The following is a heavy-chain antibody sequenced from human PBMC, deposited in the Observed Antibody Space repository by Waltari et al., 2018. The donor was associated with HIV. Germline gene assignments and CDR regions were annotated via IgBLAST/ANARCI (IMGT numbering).Heavy chain of an antibody. CDR2: VYHSGST. D-gene: IGHD2-15*01. J-gene: IGHJ5*02. CDR1: GASIGSSNW. V-gene: IGHV4-4*02. Sequence: QVQLQESGPGLVKPSGTLSLTCAVSGASIGSSNWWVWVRQPAGKGLEWIGDVYHSGSTNYNPSLKSRVTISVDTSKSRFFLSLKSVTAADTAIYYCARGSSYSAHNWLDPWGQGTLVTVSS. CDR3: ARGSSYSAHNWLDP.